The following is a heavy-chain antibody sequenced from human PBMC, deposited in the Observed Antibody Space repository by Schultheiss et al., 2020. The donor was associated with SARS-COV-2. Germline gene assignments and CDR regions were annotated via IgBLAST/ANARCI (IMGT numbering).Heavy chain of an antibody. CDR1: GYTFTSYD. D-gene: IGHD3-16*01. CDR2: MNPNSGNT. V-gene: IGHV1-8*01. CDR3: ARVGHVTSPPHSRNPQYY. J-gene: IGHJ4*02. Sequence: ASVKVSCKASGYTFTSYDINWVRQATGQGLEWMGWMNPNSGNTGYAQKFQGRVTITRDTSASTAYMELSSLRSDDTAVYYCARVGHVTSPPHSRNPQYYWGQGTQVTVSS.